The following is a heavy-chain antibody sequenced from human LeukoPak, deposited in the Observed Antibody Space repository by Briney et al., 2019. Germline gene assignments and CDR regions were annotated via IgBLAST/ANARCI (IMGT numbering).Heavy chain of an antibody. CDR3: ARHRGYDILTGYRPTYNWFDP. Sequence: SETLSLTCAVYGGSFSGYYWSWIRQPPGKGLEWIGEINHSGSTNYNPSLKSRVTISVDTSKNQFSLKLSSATAADTAVYYCARHRGYDILTGYRPTYNWFDPWGQGTLVTVSS. CDR2: INHSGST. D-gene: IGHD3-9*01. V-gene: IGHV4-34*01. CDR1: GGSFSGYY. J-gene: IGHJ5*02.